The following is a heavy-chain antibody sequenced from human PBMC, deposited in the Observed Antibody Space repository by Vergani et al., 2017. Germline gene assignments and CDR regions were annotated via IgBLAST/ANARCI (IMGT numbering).Heavy chain of an antibody. J-gene: IGHJ6*02. Sequence: QVQLVESGGGVVQPGGSRRLSCAASGFTFSSYGMHWVRQVAGKGLEWVAYIHYDATNENYADSVKGRFTVSRDSSKNTLFLHMNSLRAEDTAVYYCAKDLAPGYSHGYNGMDVWGQGTTVTVSS. CDR3: AKDLAPGYSHGYNGMDV. CDR1: GFTFSSYG. CDR2: IHYDATNE. V-gene: IGHV3-30*02. D-gene: IGHD5-18*01.